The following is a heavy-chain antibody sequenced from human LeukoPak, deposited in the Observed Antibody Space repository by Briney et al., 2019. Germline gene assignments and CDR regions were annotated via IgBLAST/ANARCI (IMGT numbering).Heavy chain of an antibody. CDR1: RFTFSNYG. J-gene: IGHJ4*02. CDR3: AKDLKGYEEH. V-gene: IGHV3-30*18. Sequence: GGSLRLSCAASRFTFSNYGMHWVHQAPGKGLEWVAGISHDGGEKFYADSVKGRFSISRDNSKNKVYLQMSNLRGEDTAVYYCAKDLKGYEEHWGQGTLVTVSS. D-gene: IGHD5-12*01. CDR2: ISHDGGEK.